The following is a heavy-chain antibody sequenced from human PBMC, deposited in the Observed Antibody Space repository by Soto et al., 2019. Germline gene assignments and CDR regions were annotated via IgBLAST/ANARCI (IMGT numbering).Heavy chain of an antibody. CDR2: IKSKTDGGTT. Sequence: GGSQRVSCTASGFTFGNAWMNWVRQAPGKGLEWVGRIKSKTDGGTTDYAAPVKGRFTISRDDSKNTLYLQMNSLKTEDTAVYYCTTGASIAVAGGYYYGMDVWGQGTTVTVSS. J-gene: IGHJ6*02. CDR3: TTGASIAVAGGYYYGMDV. CDR1: GFTFGNAW. V-gene: IGHV3-15*07. D-gene: IGHD6-19*01.